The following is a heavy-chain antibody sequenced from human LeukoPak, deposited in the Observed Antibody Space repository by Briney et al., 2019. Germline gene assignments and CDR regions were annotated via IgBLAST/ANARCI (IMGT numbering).Heavy chain of an antibody. Sequence: GESLRLSCAAAGFTFSSYSMNWVRQAPGKGLEWVSSISSSSSYIYYADSVKGRFTISRDNAKNSLYLQMNSLRAVDTAVYYCARDLEVPYYYDSSGYLDYWGQGTLVTVSS. CDR1: GFTFSSYS. J-gene: IGHJ4*02. V-gene: IGHV3-21*01. D-gene: IGHD3-22*01. CDR3: ARDLEVPYYYDSSGYLDY. CDR2: ISSSSSYI.